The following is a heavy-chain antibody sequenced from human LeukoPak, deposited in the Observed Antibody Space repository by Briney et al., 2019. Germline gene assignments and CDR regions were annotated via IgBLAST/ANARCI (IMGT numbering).Heavy chain of an antibody. Sequence: PSETLSLTCTISGVSLSSDKYYWSWIRPRPGKGLEWIGHIYYSGSTSFNPSLKSRVSMSVDASKSQFSLKLTSVTAADTAVYYCATPYCGTISCLDVFDVWGQGTVVTVSS. J-gene: IGHJ3*01. CDR1: GVSLSSDKYY. D-gene: IGHD2-2*01. CDR3: ATPYCGTISCLDVFDV. V-gene: IGHV4-31*03. CDR2: IYYSGST.